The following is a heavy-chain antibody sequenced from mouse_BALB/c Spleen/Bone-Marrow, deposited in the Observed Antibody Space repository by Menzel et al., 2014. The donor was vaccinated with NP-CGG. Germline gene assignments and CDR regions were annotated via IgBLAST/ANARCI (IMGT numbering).Heavy chain of an antibody. D-gene: IGHD2-1*01. J-gene: IGHJ3*01. CDR3: TRDRYYGNSFAY. V-gene: IGHV5-6-4*01. CDR2: ISSGGSYT. Sequence: DVKLVESGGGLVKPGGSLKLSCAASGFTFSSYTMSWIRQTPEKRLEWVAAISSGGSYTYYPDSVKGRFTISRDNAKSTLYLQMISLKSEDTAMYYCTRDRYYGNSFAYWGQGTLVTVSA. CDR1: GFTFSSYT.